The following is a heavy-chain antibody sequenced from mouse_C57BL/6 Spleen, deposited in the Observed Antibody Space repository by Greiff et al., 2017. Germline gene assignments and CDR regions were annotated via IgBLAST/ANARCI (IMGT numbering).Heavy chain of an antibody. V-gene: IGHV14-4*01. Sequence: VHVQQSGAELVRPGASVKLSCTASGFNIKDDYMHWVKQRPEQGLEWIGWIDPENGDTEYASKFQGKATMTADTSSNPACLQPSSLSSEDTAVYYCTRDEYAFAYWGQGTLVTVSA. CDR2: IDPENGDT. CDR3: TRDEYAFAY. D-gene: IGHD5-1*01. CDR1: GFNIKDDY. J-gene: IGHJ3*01.